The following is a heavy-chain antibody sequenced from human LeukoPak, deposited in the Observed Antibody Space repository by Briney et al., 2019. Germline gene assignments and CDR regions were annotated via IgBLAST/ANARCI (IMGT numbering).Heavy chain of an antibody. CDR2: IYPGDSDT. J-gene: IGHJ3*02. CDR1: GYSFTSYW. Sequence: KTGESLKISCKGSGYSFTSYWIGWVRQMPGKGLEWMGIIYPGDSDTRYSPSFQGQVTISADKSISTAYLQWSSLKASDTAMYYCASPGGIAVARDAFDIWGQGTMVTVSS. D-gene: IGHD6-19*01. V-gene: IGHV5-51*01. CDR3: ASPGGIAVARDAFDI.